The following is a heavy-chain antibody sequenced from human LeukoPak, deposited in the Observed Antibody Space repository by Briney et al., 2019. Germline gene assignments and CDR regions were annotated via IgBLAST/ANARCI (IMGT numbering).Heavy chain of an antibody. CDR2: MNPNTDKT. CDR3: ARGRPGLASAGIYDF. Sequence: ASVKVSCKASGYTFTSSDINWVRQATGRGLEWMGWMNPNTDKTGYARNFQGRVTMTKNISISTAYMEVSSLTYEDTAIYYCARGRPGLASAGIYDFWGQGTLITVFS. V-gene: IGHV1-8*01. J-gene: IGHJ4*02. D-gene: IGHD6-13*01. CDR1: GYTFTSSD.